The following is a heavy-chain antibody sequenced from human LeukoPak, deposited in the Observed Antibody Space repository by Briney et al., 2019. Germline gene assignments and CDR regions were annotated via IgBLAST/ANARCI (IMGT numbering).Heavy chain of an antibody. J-gene: IGHJ3*02. CDR2: ISGSGGST. CDR1: GFTFSSYA. V-gene: IGHV3-23*01. CDR3: AKKMTTVTTDADAFDI. D-gene: IGHD4-17*01. Sequence: PGGSLRLSCAASGFTFSSYAMSWVRQAPGKGLEWVSAISGSGGSTYYADSVKGRFTISRDNSKNTLYLQMNSLRAEDTAVYYCAKKMTTVTTDADAFDIWGQGTMVTVSS.